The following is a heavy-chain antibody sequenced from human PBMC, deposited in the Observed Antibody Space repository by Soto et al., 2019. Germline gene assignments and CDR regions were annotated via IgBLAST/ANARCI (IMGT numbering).Heavy chain of an antibody. D-gene: IGHD3-16*01. CDR3: ARRRTLQETNSPRFGKDV. CDR1: GYTFTSYW. V-gene: IGHV5-10-1*01. Sequence: PGESLKISCEGYGYTFTSYWISWVRQMPGKGLEWMGRIDPSDSDTTYNPSFQGHVTISADKSGRTAFLQWSSLKASDTAIYYCARRRTLQETNSPRFGKDVWGQGTAVTVSS. J-gene: IGHJ6*02. CDR2: IDPSDSDT.